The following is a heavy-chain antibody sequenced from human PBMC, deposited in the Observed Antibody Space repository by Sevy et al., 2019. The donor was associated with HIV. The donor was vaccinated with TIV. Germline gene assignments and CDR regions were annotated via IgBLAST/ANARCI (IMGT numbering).Heavy chain of an antibody. CDR3: ARDGGGDYFDY. CDR2: ISYDGRNE. CDR1: GFSFRRYA. V-gene: IGHV3-30*04. J-gene: IGHJ4*02. Sequence: GGSLRLSCEASGFSFRRYAMHRVRQAPRKGLEWLTVISYDGRNEYYVDSVKGRFTISRDNSKNTLYLQMNSLRPEDTAIYYCARDGGGDYFDYWGQGTLVTVSS. D-gene: IGHD3-10*01.